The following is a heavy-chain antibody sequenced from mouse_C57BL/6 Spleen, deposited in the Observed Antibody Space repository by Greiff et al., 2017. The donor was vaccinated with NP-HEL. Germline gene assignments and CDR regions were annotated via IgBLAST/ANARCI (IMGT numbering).Heavy chain of an antibody. CDR2: IRNKANNHAT. CDR3: TPPPVYAMDY. J-gene: IGHJ4*01. CDR1: GFTFSDAW. Sequence: EVQGVESGGGLVQPGGSMKLSCAASGFTFSDAWMDWVRQSPEKGLEWVAEIRNKANNHATYYAESVKGRFTISRDDSKSSVYLQMNSLRAEDTGIYYCTPPPVYAMDYWGQGTSVTVSS. V-gene: IGHV6-6*01.